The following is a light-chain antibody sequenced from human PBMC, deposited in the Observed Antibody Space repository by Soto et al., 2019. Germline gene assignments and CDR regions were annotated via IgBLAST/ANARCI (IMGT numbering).Light chain of an antibody. Sequence: EIMMNQSPATLSVSPGESATLSCRASQSVSSNLAWHQQKPGQAPRILMYDASTRATGISARFSGSGSGTEFTLTISSLQSEDFAVYYCQQYHNWPITFGQGTRLEIK. CDR3: QQYHNWPIT. V-gene: IGKV3-15*01. J-gene: IGKJ5*01. CDR1: QSVSSN. CDR2: DAS.